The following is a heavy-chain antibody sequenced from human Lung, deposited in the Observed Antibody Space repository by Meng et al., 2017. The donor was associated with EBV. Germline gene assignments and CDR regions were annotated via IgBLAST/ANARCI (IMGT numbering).Heavy chain of an antibody. D-gene: IGHD3-10*01. CDR2: IYYRGST. CDR1: GGSISSGGHY. J-gene: IGHJ4*02. V-gene: IGHV4-31*01. Sequence: QGQLQESGHGLVKPSQPLPLTCTVSGGSISSGGHYWIWIRQHPGKSLEWIGYIYYRGSTYYNPSLKSLVSISVDTSNNQFSLKLSSVTAADTAVYYCARAVGTGYFDYWGQGTLVTVSS. CDR3: ARAVGTGYFDY.